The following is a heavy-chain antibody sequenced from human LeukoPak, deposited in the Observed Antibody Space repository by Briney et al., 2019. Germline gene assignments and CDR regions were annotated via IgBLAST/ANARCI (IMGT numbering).Heavy chain of an antibody. J-gene: IGHJ3*02. Sequence: PGGSLRLSCAASGFTFSSYSMNWVRQAPGKGLEWVSSISSSSSYIYYADSVKGRFTISRDNAKNSLYLQMNSLRAEDTAVYYCARDSSSWYGAFDIWGQGTMVTVSS. CDR3: ARDSSSWYGAFDI. CDR1: GFTFSSYS. D-gene: IGHD6-13*01. V-gene: IGHV3-21*01. CDR2: ISSSSSYI.